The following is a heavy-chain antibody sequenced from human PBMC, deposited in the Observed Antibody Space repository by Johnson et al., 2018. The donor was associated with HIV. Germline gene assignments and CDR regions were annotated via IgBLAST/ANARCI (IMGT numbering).Heavy chain of an antibody. J-gene: IGHJ3*02. V-gene: IGHV3-30*02. CDR1: GFTFSNYD. D-gene: IGHD3-22*01. Sequence: QVQLVESGGGLIQPGGSLRLSCAASGFTFSNYDMDWVRQAPGKGLEWVAFIRYDGSNKYYADSVKGRFTISRDNSKNSLYLQMNSLRAEDTAVYYCARTQRVTMIVVSLGAFDIWGQGTMVTVSS. CDR3: ARTQRVTMIVVSLGAFDI. CDR2: IRYDGSNK.